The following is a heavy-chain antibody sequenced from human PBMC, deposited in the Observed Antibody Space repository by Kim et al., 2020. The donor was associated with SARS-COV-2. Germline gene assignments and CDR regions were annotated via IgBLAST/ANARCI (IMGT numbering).Heavy chain of an antibody. J-gene: IGHJ4*02. D-gene: IGHD2-21*01. V-gene: IGHV3-23*01. CDR1: GFAFSTYA. CDR2: ISGSGDST. CDR3: AKNRDGYDLQDH. Sequence: GGSLRLSCAASGFAFSTYALTWVRQAPGKGLEWISAISGSGDSTYYADSVKGRFTISRDNSKNTLYLEINRLRAEDTAVYFCAKNRDGYDLQDHWGQGTLVTVSS.